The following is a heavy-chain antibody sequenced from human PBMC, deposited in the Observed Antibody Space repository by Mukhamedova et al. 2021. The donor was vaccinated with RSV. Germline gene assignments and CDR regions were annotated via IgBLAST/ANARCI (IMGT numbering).Heavy chain of an antibody. CDR3: AKCGAGCQKVNFDY. J-gene: IGHJ4*02. V-gene: IGHV3-23*01. D-gene: IGHD1-26*01. Sequence: GLEWVSSINAESLTTPYADSVKGRFTISRDNSKNTLYLQMNSLRAEDTAVYYCAKCGAGCQKVNFDYWGQGTLVTVSS. CDR2: INAESLTT.